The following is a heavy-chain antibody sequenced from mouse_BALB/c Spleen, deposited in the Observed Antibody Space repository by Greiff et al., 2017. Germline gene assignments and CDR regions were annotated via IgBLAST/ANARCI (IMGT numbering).Heavy chain of an antibody. J-gene: IGHJ4*01. CDR1: GYTFTSYT. CDR2: INPSSGYT. Sequence: VQLQQSGAELARPGASVKMSCKASGYTFTSYTMHWVKQRPGQGLEWIGYINPSSGYTNYNQKFKDKATLTADKSSSTAYMQLSSLTSEDSAVYYCAREGGNYRYAMDYWGQGTSVTVSS. CDR3: AREGGNYRYAMDY. D-gene: IGHD2-1*01. V-gene: IGHV1-4*01.